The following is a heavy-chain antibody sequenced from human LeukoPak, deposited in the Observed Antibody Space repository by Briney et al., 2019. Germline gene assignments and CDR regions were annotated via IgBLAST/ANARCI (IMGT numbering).Heavy chain of an antibody. CDR3: ASAGGYDYVWGSYRPPRDY. J-gene: IGHJ4*01. Sequence: SETLSLTCAVYGGTFSGYYWSWIRQPPGKRLEWVGESNDSGGTNYNPSLKSRVTISVDTSKNQFSLKLSSVTAADTAVYYCASAGGYDYVWGSYRPPRDYWGQGTLVTVSS. CDR1: GGTFSGYY. D-gene: IGHD3-16*02. V-gene: IGHV4-34*01. CDR2: SNDSGGT.